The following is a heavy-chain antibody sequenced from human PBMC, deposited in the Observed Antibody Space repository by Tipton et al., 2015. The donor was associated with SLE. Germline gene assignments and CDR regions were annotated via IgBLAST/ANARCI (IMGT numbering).Heavy chain of an antibody. Sequence: TLSLTCAVYGGSFSGYYWSWIRQPPEKGLEWIGEINHSGSTNYNPSLKSRVTISVDTSKNQFSLKLSSVTAADTAVYHCAEGSDYYDSSGYYPGAFDIWGQGTMVTVSS. CDR3: AEGSDYYDSSGYYPGAFDI. D-gene: IGHD3-22*01. V-gene: IGHV4-34*01. CDR2: INHSGST. CDR1: GGSFSGYY. J-gene: IGHJ3*02.